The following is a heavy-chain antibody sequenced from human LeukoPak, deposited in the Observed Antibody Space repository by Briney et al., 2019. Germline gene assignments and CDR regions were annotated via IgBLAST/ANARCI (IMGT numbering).Heavy chain of an antibody. CDR3: ARAHRGFDY. CDR1: GGSISSGSYY. Sequence: SETLSLTCTVSGGSISSGSYYWSWIRQPAGKGLEWIGRIYTSGSTNYNPSLKSRVTIPVDTSKNQFSLKLSSVTAADTAVYYCARAHRGFDYWGQGTLVTVSS. D-gene: IGHD5-24*01. V-gene: IGHV4-61*02. J-gene: IGHJ4*02. CDR2: IYTSGST.